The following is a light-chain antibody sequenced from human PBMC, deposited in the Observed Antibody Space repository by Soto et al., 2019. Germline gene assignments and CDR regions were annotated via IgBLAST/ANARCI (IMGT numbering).Light chain of an antibody. CDR1: QSISHW. J-gene: IGKJ2*01. V-gene: IGKV1-5*03. CDR3: QQYNNYRYT. Sequence: DIQMTQSPSTLSASVGDRVTITCWASQSISHWLAWYQQKAGKAPKLLIYKASTLESGVPSRFSGSGSGTEFTLTINSLQPDDFATYYCQQYNNYRYTFGQGTKLEIK. CDR2: KAS.